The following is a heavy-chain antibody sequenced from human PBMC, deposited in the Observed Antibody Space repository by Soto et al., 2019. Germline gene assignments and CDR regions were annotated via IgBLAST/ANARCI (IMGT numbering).Heavy chain of an antibody. CDR2: ISSSSSYI. D-gene: IGHD3-10*01. V-gene: IGHV3-21*01. J-gene: IGHJ4*02. Sequence: EVQLVESGGGLVKPGGSLRLSCAASGFTFSSYSMNWVRQAPGKGLEWVSSISSSSSYIYYADSVKGRFTISRDNAKNSLYLQMNSLRAEDTAVYYCASTPRALWFGEFDYWGQGTLVTVSS. CDR1: GFTFSSYS. CDR3: ASTPRALWFGEFDY.